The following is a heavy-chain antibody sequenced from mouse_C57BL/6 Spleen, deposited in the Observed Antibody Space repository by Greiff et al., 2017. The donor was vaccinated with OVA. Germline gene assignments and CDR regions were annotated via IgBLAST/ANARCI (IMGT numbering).Heavy chain of an antibody. CDR2: FYPGSGSI. D-gene: IGHD3-2*02. CDR1: GYTFTEYT. CDR3: ARHESTAQAPQYAMDY. J-gene: IGHJ4*01. Sequence: VQLQQSGAELVKPGASVKLSCKASGYTFTEYTIHWVKQRSGQGLEWIGWFYPGSGSIKYNEKFKDKATLTADKSSSTVYMALSRLTSEDSAVYFCARHESTAQAPQYAMDYWGQGTSVTVAS. V-gene: IGHV1-62-2*01.